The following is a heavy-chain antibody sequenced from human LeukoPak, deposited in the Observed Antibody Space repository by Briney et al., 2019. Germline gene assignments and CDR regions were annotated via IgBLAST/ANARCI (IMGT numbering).Heavy chain of an antibody. Sequence: PSETLSLTCTVSGGSISSYYWSWIRQPPGKGLEWIGDIYYSGSTNYNSSLKSRVTISVDTSKNQFSLKLSSVTAVDTAVYYCARDRVGKGYYDSSGLVEDYYYYGMDVWGQGTTVTVSS. D-gene: IGHD3-22*01. CDR2: IYYSGST. CDR1: GGSISSYY. V-gene: IGHV4-59*01. J-gene: IGHJ6*02. CDR3: ARDRVGKGYYDSSGLVEDYYYYGMDV.